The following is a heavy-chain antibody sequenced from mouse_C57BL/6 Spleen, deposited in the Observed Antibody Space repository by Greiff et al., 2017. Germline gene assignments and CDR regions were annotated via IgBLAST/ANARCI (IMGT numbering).Heavy chain of an antibody. CDR3: ARSRFITTVVASFDY. J-gene: IGHJ2*01. D-gene: IGHD1-1*01. Sequence: QVQLQQPGAELVMPGASVKLSCKASGYTFTSYWMHWVKQRPGQGLEWIGEIDPSDSYTNYNQKFKGKSTLTVDKSSSTAYMQLSSLTSEDSAVYYCARSRFITTVVASFDYWGQGTTLTVSS. CDR1: GYTFTSYW. CDR2: IDPSDSYT. V-gene: IGHV1-69*01.